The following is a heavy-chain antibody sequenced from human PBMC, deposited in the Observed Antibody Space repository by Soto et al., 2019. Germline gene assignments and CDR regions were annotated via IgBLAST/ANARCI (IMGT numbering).Heavy chain of an antibody. D-gene: IGHD5-18*01. Sequence: GGSLSLSCAASGFTFSSYGMHWVRQAPGKGLEWVAVISYDGSDKYYADSVKGRFTISRDNSKNTLYLQMNSLRAEDAAVYYSARSYGRIQLWFDYWGRGTLVPVSS. J-gene: IGHJ4*02. V-gene: IGHV3-30*03. CDR1: GFTFSSYG. CDR2: ISYDGSDK. CDR3: ARSYGRIQLWFDY.